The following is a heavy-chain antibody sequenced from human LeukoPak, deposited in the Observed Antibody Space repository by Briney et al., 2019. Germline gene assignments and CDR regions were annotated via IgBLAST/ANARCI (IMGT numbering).Heavy chain of an antibody. J-gene: IGHJ6*02. V-gene: IGHV1-46*01. D-gene: IGHD2-21*02. CDR2: INPSGGST. Sequence: ASVKVSCKASGYTFTSYYMHWVRQPPGQELEWMGIINPSGGSTSYAQKFQGRVTMTRDTSTSTVYMELSSLRSEDTAVYYCAREYCGGDCPSTMGYYGMDVWGQGTTVTVSS. CDR3: AREYCGGDCPSTMGYYGMDV. CDR1: GYTFTSYY.